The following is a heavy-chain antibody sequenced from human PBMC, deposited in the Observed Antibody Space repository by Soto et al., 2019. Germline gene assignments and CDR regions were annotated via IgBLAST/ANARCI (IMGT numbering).Heavy chain of an antibody. CDR3: GRDLRYYYGMDV. CDR2: IYSGGST. CDR1: GFTVSSNY. V-gene: IGHV3-66*01. J-gene: IGHJ6*02. Sequence: GGSLRLSCAASGFTVSSNYMSWVRQAPGKGLEWVSVIYSGGSTYYADSVKGRFTISRDNSKNTLYLQMNSLRAEDTAVYYCGRDLRYYYGMDVWGQGTTVTVSS.